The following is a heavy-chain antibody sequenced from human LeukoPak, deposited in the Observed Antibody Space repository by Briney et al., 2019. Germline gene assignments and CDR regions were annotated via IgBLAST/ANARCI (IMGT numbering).Heavy chain of an antibody. V-gene: IGHV1-46*01. Sequence: ASVKVSCEASGYTFINYYIHWVRQAPGQGLEWMGIINPSGGSTTYAQKFQGRVTMTRDTSTITVYMELSSLRSDDTAVYYCARGGKGNADGYNQALDYWGQGTLVTVSS. CDR3: ARGGKGNADGYNQALDY. CDR1: GYTFINYY. J-gene: IGHJ4*02. D-gene: IGHD5-24*01. CDR2: INPSGGST.